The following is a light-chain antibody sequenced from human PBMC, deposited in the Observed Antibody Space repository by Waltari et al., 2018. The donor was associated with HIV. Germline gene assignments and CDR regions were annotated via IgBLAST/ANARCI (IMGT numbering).Light chain of an antibody. CDR2: EVT. V-gene: IGLV2-14*01. CDR1: SSDVGHYNL. Sequence: QSALTQPASVSASPGQSITIPCAGTSSDVGHYNLVSRYQHHPGKAPKLIVFEVTNRPSGLSSRFSGSKSDNTASLTISGLQAEDEADYYCCSYTTSDTWVFGGGTKLTVL. CDR3: CSYTTSDTWV. J-gene: IGLJ3*02.